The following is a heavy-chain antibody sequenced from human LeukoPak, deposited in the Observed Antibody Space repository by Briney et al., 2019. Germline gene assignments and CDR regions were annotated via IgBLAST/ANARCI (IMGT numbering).Heavy chain of an antibody. D-gene: IGHD3-3*01. V-gene: IGHV3-33*06. Sequence: GGSLRLSCAASGFTFSNYGMHWDRQAPGKGLEWVAVVSFGDGSTRNYADSVKGRFTISRDNSQNTLYLQMNNLRAEDTAVYYCAKSPYYDFWPFDYWGQGTLVTVSS. CDR1: GFTFSNYG. CDR2: VSFGDGSTR. CDR3: AKSPYYDFWPFDY. J-gene: IGHJ4*02.